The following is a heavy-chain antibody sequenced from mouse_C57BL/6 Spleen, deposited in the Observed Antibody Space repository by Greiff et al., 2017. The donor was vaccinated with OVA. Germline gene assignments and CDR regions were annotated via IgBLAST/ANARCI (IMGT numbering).Heavy chain of an antibody. J-gene: IGHJ1*03. V-gene: IGHV1-22*01. D-gene: IGHD2-3*01. CDR1: GYTFTDYN. CDR2: INPNNGGT. CDR3: AVDGYYEYFDV. Sequence: SGPELVKPGASVKMSCKASGYTFTDYNMHWVKQSHGKSLEWIGYINPNNGGTSYNQKFKGKATLTVNKSSSTAYMELRSLTSEDSAVYYCAVDGYYEYFDVWGTGTTVTVSS.